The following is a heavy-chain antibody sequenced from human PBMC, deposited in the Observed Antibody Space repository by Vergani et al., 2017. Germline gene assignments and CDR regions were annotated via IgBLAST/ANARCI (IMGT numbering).Heavy chain of an antibody. J-gene: IGHJ6*03. Sequence: QLQLQESGPGLVKPSETLSLTCTVSGDSISSTNYYWAWIRQPPGKGMEWIGNIYYSGSTLYNPSLKSRVTMSVDTSKKQLSLKLMSVTAADTAVFYCARDSPLPDFWSGYYIYYYYYYMDVWGKGTTVTVSS. V-gene: IGHV4-39*02. D-gene: IGHD3-3*01. CDR3: ARDSPLPDFWSGYYIYYYYYYMDV. CDR1: GDSISSTNYY. CDR2: IYYSGST.